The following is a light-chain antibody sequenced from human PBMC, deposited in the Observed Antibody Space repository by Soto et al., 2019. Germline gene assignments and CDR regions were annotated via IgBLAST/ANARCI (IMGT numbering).Light chain of an antibody. CDR2: GAS. J-gene: IGKJ1*01. CDR3: QQYNNWPRT. CDR1: QSISST. V-gene: IGKV3-15*01. Sequence: EILMNQSPATLSVSQGGRATLSCRASQSISSTLAWYQHKPGQAPRLLIYGASTRATGIPARFSGSGSGTEFTLTISSLQSEDFAVYYCQQYNNWPRTFGQGTKVDIK.